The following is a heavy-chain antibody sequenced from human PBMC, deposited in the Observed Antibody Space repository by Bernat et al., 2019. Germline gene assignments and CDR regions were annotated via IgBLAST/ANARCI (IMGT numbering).Heavy chain of an antibody. D-gene: IGHD3-22*01. CDR1: GFTFSSYG. V-gene: IGHV3-33*01. CDR3: ARDHYYDRSGYDSSFEY. J-gene: IGHJ4*02. Sequence: QVQLVESGGGVVQPGRSLRLSCAASGFTFSSYGMHWVRQAPGKGLEWVAVIWYDGSNKYYADSVKGRVIISRGNTKNTLYLKMNRLRAEDTAVYYCARDHYYDRSGYDSSFEYWGQGALVTVSS. CDR2: IWYDGSNK.